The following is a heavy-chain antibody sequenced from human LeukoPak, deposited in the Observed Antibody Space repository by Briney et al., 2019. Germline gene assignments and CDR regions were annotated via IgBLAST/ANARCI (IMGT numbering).Heavy chain of an antibody. CDR2: IWYDGSNK. CDR1: GFTFSSYG. D-gene: IGHD1-14*01. J-gene: IGHJ4*02. Sequence: GGSLRLSCAASGFTFSSYGMYWVRQAPGKGLEWVAVIWYDGSNKHYADSVKGRFTISRDNSKNTQYLQMYRLRAEDTAVYYCAREGRDSTTHPGTYDYWGQGTLVTVSS. CDR3: AREGRDSTTHPGTYDY. V-gene: IGHV3-33*01.